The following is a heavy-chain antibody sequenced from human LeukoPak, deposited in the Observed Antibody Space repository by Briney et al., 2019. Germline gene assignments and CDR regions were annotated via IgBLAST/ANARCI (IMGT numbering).Heavy chain of an antibody. Sequence: GESLKISCKGSGYSFTNYWIGWVRQMPGKGLEWMGIIYPADSDTRYSPSFQGQVTISADRSISTAYLQWSSLKASDTAMYYCARRDMATNTPFDYWGQGTLVTVSS. CDR1: GYSFTNYW. V-gene: IGHV5-51*01. D-gene: IGHD5-24*01. J-gene: IGHJ4*02. CDR2: IYPADSDT. CDR3: ARRDMATNTPFDY.